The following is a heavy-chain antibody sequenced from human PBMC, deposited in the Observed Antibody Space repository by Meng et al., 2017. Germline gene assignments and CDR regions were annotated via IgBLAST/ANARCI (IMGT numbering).Heavy chain of an antibody. CDR2: TYDGSKWSH. Sequence: QVQLQQSVPGLVKPSQTLSLTCASPGDSVSSNRTAWNWIRQSPSRGLEWLGRTYDGSKWSHDYAVSVKSRIIINADTSKNQFSLQLNSVTPGDTAVYYCARGFAPVAPGAFDYWGQGALVTVSS. V-gene: IGHV6-1*01. CDR1: GDSVSSNRTA. D-gene: IGHD2-2*01. J-gene: IGHJ4*02. CDR3: ARGFAPVAPGAFDY.